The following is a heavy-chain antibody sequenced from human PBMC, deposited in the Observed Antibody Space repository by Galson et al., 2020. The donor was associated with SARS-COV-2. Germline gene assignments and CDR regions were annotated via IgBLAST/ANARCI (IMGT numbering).Heavy chain of an antibody. J-gene: IGHJ6*03. CDR1: GGSISSSSYY. CDR3: ARQEECSSTSCYNYMDV. D-gene: IGHD2-2*02. Sequence: SETLSLTCTVSGGSISSSSYYWGWIRQPPGQGLEWIGNIHYSGSTSYNPSIKSRVTISVDTSKNQFSLKLSSVTAADTAVYYCARQEECSSTSCYNYMDVWGKGTTVTISS. CDR2: IHYSGST. V-gene: IGHV4-39*01.